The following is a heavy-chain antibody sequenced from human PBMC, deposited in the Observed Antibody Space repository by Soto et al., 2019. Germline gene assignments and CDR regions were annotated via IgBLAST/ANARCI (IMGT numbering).Heavy chain of an antibody. CDR3: ARDRWTLVRGLKYNWFDT. CDR1: GASINNAAYY. CDR2: IHSSGST. V-gene: IGHV4-31*03. Sequence: QMQLQESGPGLVKPSQTLSLTCTVSGASINNAAYYWSWIRQPPGKGLEWIGNIHSSGSTNYSPSLKIRIIISVDTSKNQFSLTLSSVTAADTAVYYCARDRWTLVRGLKYNWFDTWGQGTRVTVSS. J-gene: IGHJ5*02. D-gene: IGHD3-10*01.